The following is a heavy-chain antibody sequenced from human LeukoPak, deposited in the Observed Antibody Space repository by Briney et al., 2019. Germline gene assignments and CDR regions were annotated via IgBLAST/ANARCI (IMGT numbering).Heavy chain of an antibody. CDR2: ISWNSGSI. CDR3: AKVASSSWYDAFDI. V-gene: IGHV3-9*03. D-gene: IGHD6-13*01. J-gene: IGHJ3*02. Sequence: PGRSLRLSYAASGFTFDDYAMHWVRQAPGKGLEWVSDISWNSGSIGYADSVKGRFTISRGNAKNSLYLQMNSLRAEDMALYYCAKVASSSWYDAFDIWGQGTMVNLSS. CDR1: GFTFDDYA.